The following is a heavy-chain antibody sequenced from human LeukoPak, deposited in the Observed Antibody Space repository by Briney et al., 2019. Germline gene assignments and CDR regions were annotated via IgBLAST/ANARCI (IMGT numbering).Heavy chain of an antibody. CDR2: INPNSGGT. CDR3: ARDISRKNYYGSGSYYNAMSY. Sequence: ASVKVSCKASGYTFTGYYMHWVRQAPGQGLEWMGWINPNSGGTNYAQKFQGRVTMTRDTSISTAYMELSRLRSDDTAVYYCARDISRKNYYGSGSYYNAMSYWGQGTLVTVSS. J-gene: IGHJ4*02. CDR1: GYTFTGYY. D-gene: IGHD3-10*01. V-gene: IGHV1-2*02.